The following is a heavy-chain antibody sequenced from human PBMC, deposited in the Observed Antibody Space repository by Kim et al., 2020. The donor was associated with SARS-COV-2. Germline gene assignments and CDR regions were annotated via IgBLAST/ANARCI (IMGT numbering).Heavy chain of an antibody. CDR3: ARGGPGGATYFDY. Sequence: YAEYGKGRFTISKDNAKNTLYLQMNSLGAEDTAVYYCARGGPGGATYFDYWGQGTLVTVSS. J-gene: IGHJ4*02. V-gene: IGHV3-74*01. D-gene: IGHD1-26*01.